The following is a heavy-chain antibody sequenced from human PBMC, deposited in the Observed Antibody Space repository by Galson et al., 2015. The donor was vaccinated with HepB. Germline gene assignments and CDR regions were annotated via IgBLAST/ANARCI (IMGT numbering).Heavy chain of an antibody. CDR3: ARGAFGGASGFDP. CDR2: IWYDGSNK. CDR1: GYTFTSYG. J-gene: IGHJ5*02. V-gene: IGHV3-33*01. D-gene: IGHD3-16*01. Sequence: SCKASGYTFTSYGMHWVRQAPGKGLEWVAIIWYDGSNKYYSDSVKGRFTISRDNSKNTLSLQMNSLRAEDTAVYYCARGAFGGASGFDPWGQGTLVTVSS.